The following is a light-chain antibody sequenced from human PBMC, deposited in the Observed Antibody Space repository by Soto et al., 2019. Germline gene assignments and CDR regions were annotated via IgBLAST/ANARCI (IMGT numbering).Light chain of an antibody. CDR1: QSISGR. J-gene: IGKJ1*01. CDR3: QQYNSERT. V-gene: IGKV1-5*01. CDR2: AAS. Sequence: IQMTQSPSTLSASVGDRVTITCRASQSISGRLAWYQQKPGKAPKLLIYAASSLESGVPSRFSGSGSGTEFILTISSLQPDDFATYYCQQYNSERTFGQGTKV.